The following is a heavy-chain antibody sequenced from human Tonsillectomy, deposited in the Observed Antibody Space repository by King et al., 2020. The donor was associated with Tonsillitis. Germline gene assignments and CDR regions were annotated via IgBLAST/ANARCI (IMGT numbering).Heavy chain of an antibody. Sequence: VQLVESGAEVEKPGESLKISCKGSGYSFTSYWIDGVRQVPGKGLDWAGIILHVGSATNYIQSVQGSFTISADKSISTAYLQWSSLKASDTAMYYCARRREGNVLRFWEWLENWFDPWGQGTLVTVSS. CDR1: GYSFTSYW. CDR3: ARRREGNVLRFWEWLENWFDP. CDR2: ILHVGSAT. J-gene: IGHJ5*02. D-gene: IGHD3-3*01. V-gene: IGHV5-51*03.